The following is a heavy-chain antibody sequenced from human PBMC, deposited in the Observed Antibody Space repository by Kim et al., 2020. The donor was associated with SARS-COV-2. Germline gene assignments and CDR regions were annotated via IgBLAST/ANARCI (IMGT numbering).Heavy chain of an antibody. J-gene: IGHJ4*02. CDR3: ARRGGYCSGGSCYSIDY. Sequence: LKRRVTMSVDTSKNQFSLKLSSVTAADTAVYYCARRGGYCSGGSCYSIDYWGQGALVTVSS. V-gene: IGHV4-39*01. D-gene: IGHD2-15*01.